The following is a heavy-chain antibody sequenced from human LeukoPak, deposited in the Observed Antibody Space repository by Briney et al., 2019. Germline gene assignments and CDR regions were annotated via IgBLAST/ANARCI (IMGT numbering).Heavy chain of an antibody. Sequence: PGGSLRLSCAASGFTFSDYTMNWVRQAPGKGLEWVSLISGDGGSTYYADSVKGRFTISRDNSKNSLYLQMNSLRTEDTALYYCAKAPYSSGWYYFDYWGQGTLDTVSS. V-gene: IGHV3-43*02. D-gene: IGHD6-19*01. CDR3: AKAPYSSGWYYFDY. CDR2: ISGDGGST. CDR1: GFTFSDYT. J-gene: IGHJ4*02.